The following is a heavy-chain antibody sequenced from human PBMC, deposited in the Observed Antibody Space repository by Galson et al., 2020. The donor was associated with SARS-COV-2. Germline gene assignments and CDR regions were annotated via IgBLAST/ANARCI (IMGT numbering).Heavy chain of an antibody. CDR2: INPNSGGT. CDR1: GYTLTGYY. V-gene: IGHV1-2*02. Sequence: ASVKVSCKASGYTLTGYYMHWVRQAPGQGLEWMGWINPNSGGTKYAQKFQGRVTMTRDTSISTAYMELSRLRSDDTAVYYCARADYDFWRGFDYWGQGTLVTVSS. D-gene: IGHD3-3*01. J-gene: IGHJ4*02. CDR3: ARADYDFWRGFDY.